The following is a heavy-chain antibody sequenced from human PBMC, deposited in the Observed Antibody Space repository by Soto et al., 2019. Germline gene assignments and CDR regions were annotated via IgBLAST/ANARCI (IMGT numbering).Heavy chain of an antibody. Sequence: EVQLLESGGGLVQPGGSLRLSCAASGFTFSSYAMSCVRQAPGKGLEWVSPISGSGGSTYYADSVKDRFTISRANSKNTLYLQMNSLRAEDTAVYYCAKDPKYYYDRSGHQFDYWGQGTLVTVSS. CDR3: AKDPKYYYDRSGHQFDY. V-gene: IGHV3-23*01. CDR1: GFTFSSYA. D-gene: IGHD3-22*01. CDR2: ISGSGGST. J-gene: IGHJ4*02.